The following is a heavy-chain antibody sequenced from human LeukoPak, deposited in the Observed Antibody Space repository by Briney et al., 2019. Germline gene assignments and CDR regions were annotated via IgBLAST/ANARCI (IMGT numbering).Heavy chain of an antibody. CDR2: FSGSGGGT. Sequence: GGSLRLSCAASGFTFSDYYMSWIRQAPGKGLEWVSAFSGSGGGTYYGDSVKGRFTISRDNSKNTLYLQMNSLRAGDTAVYYCAKSGLNRFDYWGQGTLVTVSS. CDR1: GFTFSDYY. J-gene: IGHJ4*02. D-gene: IGHD2-15*01. CDR3: AKSGLNRFDY. V-gene: IGHV3-23*01.